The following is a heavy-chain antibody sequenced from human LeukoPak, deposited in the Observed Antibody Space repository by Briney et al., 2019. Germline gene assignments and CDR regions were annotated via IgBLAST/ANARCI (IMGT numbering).Heavy chain of an antibody. CDR3: ARARGWEPNYYYYYMDV. V-gene: IGHV3-33*01. CDR1: GFTFNSYA. D-gene: IGHD1-26*01. CDR2: IWYDGSNK. Sequence: GGSLRLSCIASGFTFNSYAMFWVRQAPGKGLEWVSLIWYDGSNKYYADSVKGRFTISRDNSKNTLYLQMNSLRAGDTAVYYCARARGWEPNYYYYYMDVWGKGTTVTVSS. J-gene: IGHJ6*03.